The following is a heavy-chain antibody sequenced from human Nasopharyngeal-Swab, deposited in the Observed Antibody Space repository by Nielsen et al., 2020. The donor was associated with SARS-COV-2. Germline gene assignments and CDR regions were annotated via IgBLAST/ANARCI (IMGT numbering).Heavy chain of an antibody. CDR2: ISGSGGST. V-gene: IGHV3-23*01. J-gene: IGHJ3*02. D-gene: IGHD6-13*01. Sequence: GESLKISCAASGITFNNYAMSWVRQAPGKGLEWVSAISGSGGSTYYADSVKGRFTISRDNSKNTLYLQMNSLRAEDTAVYYCAKVYSSSWYDAFDIWGQGTMVTVSS. CDR3: AKVYSSSWYDAFDI. CDR1: GITFNNYA.